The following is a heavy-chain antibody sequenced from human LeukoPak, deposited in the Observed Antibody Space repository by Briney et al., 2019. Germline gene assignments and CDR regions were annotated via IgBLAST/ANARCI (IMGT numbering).Heavy chain of an antibody. D-gene: IGHD1-26*01. CDR2: ISRSSSYT. V-gene: IGHV3-11*03. CDR3: ASVPPRYSGSYYYYGMDV. J-gene: IGHJ6*02. Sequence: GGSLRLSCAASGFTFSDYYMSWIRQAPGKGLEWVSYISRSSSYTTYADSVKGRFTISRDTAKNSLYLQMNSLRAEDTAVYYCASVPPRYSGSYYYYGMDVWGQGTTVTVSS. CDR1: GFTFSDYY.